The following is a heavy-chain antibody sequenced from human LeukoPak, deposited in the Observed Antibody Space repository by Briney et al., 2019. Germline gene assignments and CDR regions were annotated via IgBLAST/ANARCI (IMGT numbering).Heavy chain of an antibody. CDR2: ISSSSSYI. CDR1: GFTFSSYS. V-gene: IGHV3-21*01. Sequence: GGSLRLSYAASGFTFSSYSMNGVRQPPGKGLEGVSSISSSSSYIYYADAPKGRFTISRDNAKNSLYLQMNSLRAEDTAVYYCARDSRGVRGAPDYWGQGTLVTVSS. D-gene: IGHD3-10*01. J-gene: IGHJ4*02. CDR3: ARDSRGVRGAPDY.